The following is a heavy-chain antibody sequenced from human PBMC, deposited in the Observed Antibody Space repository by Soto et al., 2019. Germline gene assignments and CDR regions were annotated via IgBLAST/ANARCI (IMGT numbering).Heavy chain of an antibody. V-gene: IGHV1-18*01. Sequence: QVHLVQSGVEVKTPGASVKVSCQASGYTFFTYDISWVRQAPGQGLEWMGWISTYSGDTKYAQMFQGRVTMTTDTSTTRAYLELRCLRSDDTDVYYCTRHRGPTTSENWCAPWGQGTLVTVSS. CDR1: GYTFFTYD. D-gene: IGHD5-12*01. CDR2: ISTYSGDT. J-gene: IGHJ5*02. CDR3: TRHRGPTTSENWCAP.